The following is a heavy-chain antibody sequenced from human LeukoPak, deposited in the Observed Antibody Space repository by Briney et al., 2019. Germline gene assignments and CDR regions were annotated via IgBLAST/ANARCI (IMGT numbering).Heavy chain of an antibody. CDR2: IDSSSSNK. D-gene: IGHD3-3*01. CDR3: ARVFRFMEWDYWYFDL. V-gene: IGHV3-48*01. Sequence: GGSLRLSCTASGFTFSSNSMNWVRQVPGKGLEWVSFIDSSSSNKYYADSVKGRFAISRDNAKKSLYLQMNSLRVGDTAVYYCARVFRFMEWDYWYFDLWGRGTLVTVSS. J-gene: IGHJ2*01. CDR1: GFTFSSNS.